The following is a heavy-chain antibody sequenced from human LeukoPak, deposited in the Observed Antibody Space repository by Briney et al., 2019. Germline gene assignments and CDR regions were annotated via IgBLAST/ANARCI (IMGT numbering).Heavy chain of an antibody. CDR1: GFTFTTYW. V-gene: IGHV3-74*01. Sequence: GGSLRLSCAASGFTFTTYWMHWVRQAPGKGLVWVSHINSDGSITSYADSVKGRLTISRDNSKNTLYLQMNSLRAEDTAVYYCARDQGEQWLVSQHWLDYWGQGTLVTVSS. J-gene: IGHJ4*02. CDR3: ARDQGEQWLVSQHWLDY. CDR2: INSDGSIT. D-gene: IGHD6-19*01.